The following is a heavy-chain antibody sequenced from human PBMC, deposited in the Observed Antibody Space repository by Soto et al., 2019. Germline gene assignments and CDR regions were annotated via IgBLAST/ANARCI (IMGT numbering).Heavy chain of an antibody. D-gene: IGHD6-13*01. CDR2: IYPGDSDT. Sequence: LGESLKISCKTSGFNFTTNWIAWVRQMPGKGLEWMGIIYPGDSDTRYSPSFQGQVTISADKSISTAYLQWSSLKASDTAMYYCARTAAGTLSYYYHGMDVWGQGTTVTVSS. CDR1: GFNFTTNW. V-gene: IGHV5-51*01. CDR3: ARTAAGTLSYYYHGMDV. J-gene: IGHJ6*02.